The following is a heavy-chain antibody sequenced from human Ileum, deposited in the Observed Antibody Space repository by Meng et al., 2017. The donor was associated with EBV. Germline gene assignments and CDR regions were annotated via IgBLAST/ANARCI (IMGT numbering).Heavy chain of an antibody. CDR3: AKGGQWDPLDS. CDR2: FYEGTT. CDR1: GVSISGNY. Sequence: QVQLQESGPGLVKPSGTRSLTCDVSGVSISGNYWSWIRQSPVKGLEWIGFFYEGTTNYNPSLKSRVTIAAGPANNQISLRLSSVTSADTAVYYCAKGGQWDPLDSWGRGILVTVSS. D-gene: IGHD1-26*01. J-gene: IGHJ4*02. V-gene: IGHV4-59*01.